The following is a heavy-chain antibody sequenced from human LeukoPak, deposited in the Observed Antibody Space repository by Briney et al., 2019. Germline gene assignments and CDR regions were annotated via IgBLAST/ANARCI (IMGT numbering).Heavy chain of an antibody. J-gene: IGHJ4*02. CDR1: GFTFTSYA. Sequence: PGGSLRLSCEASGFTFTSYAMHWVRQAPGKGLELVSSITSSGDGTFYTDSLSGRFTISRDNAKKAVFLQMKSLRRGDSALYFCAKGTDTTGRHNFDIWGQGTLVTVSS. D-gene: IGHD2-8*02. CDR3: AKGTDTTGRHNFDI. V-gene: IGHV3-23*01. CDR2: ITSSGDGT.